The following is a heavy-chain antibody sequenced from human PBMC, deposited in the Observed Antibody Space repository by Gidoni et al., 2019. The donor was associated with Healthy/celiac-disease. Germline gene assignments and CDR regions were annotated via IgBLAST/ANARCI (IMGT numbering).Heavy chain of an antibody. V-gene: IGHV3-21*01. Sequence: EVQLVESGGGLVKPGGSLRLSCAASGFPFSSYSMNWVRQAPGKGLEWVSSISSSSSYIYYADSVKGRFTISRDNAKNSLYLQMNSLRAEDTAVYYCARGCIAAAGVSDYWGQGTLVTVSS. J-gene: IGHJ4*02. CDR3: ARGCIAAAGVSDY. CDR2: ISSSSSYI. CDR1: GFPFSSYS. D-gene: IGHD6-13*01.